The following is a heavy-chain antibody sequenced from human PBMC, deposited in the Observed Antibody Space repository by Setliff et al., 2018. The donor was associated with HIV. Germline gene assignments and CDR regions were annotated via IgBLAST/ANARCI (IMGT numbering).Heavy chain of an antibody. V-gene: IGHV4-39*07. CDR3: VTVKRFADYVDS. J-gene: IGHJ4*02. CDR2: VFHDGFT. D-gene: IGHD3-10*01. CDR1: GGSISSSGPGYY. Sequence: PSETLSLTCTVSGGSISSSGPGYYWGWIRQPPGKGLEWIGSVFHDGFTDYNPSLKSRVTISIDTSKNHFSLELNFVTAADTAMYYCVTVKRFADYVDSWGQGTLVTVSS.